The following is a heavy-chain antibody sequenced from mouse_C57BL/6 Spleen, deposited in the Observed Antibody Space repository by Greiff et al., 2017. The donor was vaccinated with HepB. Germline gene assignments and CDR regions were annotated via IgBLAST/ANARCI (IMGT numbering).Heavy chain of an antibody. J-gene: IGHJ2*01. CDR2: IHPNSGST. D-gene: IGHD4-1*01. CDR1: GYTFTSYW. V-gene: IGHV1-64*01. Sequence: QVQLQQPGAELVKPGASVKLSCKASGYTFTSYWMHWVKQRPGQGLEWIGMIHPNSGSTNYNEKFKSKATLTVDKSSSTAYMQLSSLTSEDSAVYYCARGGTGRVYFDDWGQGTTLTVSS. CDR3: ARGGTGRVYFDD.